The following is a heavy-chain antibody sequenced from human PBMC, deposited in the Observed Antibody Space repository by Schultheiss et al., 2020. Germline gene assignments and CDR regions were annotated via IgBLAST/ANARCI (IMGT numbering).Heavy chain of an antibody. V-gene: IGHV3-9*01. CDR1: GFTYSSYW. D-gene: IGHD3-22*01. CDR2: ISWNSGSI. CDR3: ARGTIYDSSSHRYFDY. Sequence: GGSLRFSCAASGFTYSSYWMTWVRQAPGKGLEWVSGISWNSGSIGYADSVKGRFTISRDNAKNSVTLYMKNLRVDDTAVYYCARGTIYDSSSHRYFDYWGQGNLVTVSS. J-gene: IGHJ4*02.